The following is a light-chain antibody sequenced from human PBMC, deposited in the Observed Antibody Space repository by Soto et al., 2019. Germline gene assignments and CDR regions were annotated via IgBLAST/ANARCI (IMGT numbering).Light chain of an antibody. Sequence: QSVLTRPASVSGSPGQSITISCTGTSSDVGGYNYVSWYQQHPGKAPKLMIYDVSNRPSGVSNCFSGSKSGNTASLTISGFQAEDEADYYCSSYTSSSTLGYVFGTGTKSPS. V-gene: IGLV2-14*01. J-gene: IGLJ1*01. CDR2: DVS. CDR1: SSDVGGYNY. CDR3: SSYTSSSTLGYV.